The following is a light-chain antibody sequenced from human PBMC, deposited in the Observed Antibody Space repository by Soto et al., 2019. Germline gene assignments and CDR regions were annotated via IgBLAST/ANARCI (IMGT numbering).Light chain of an antibody. CDR3: QQYNSYLAT. V-gene: IGKV1-5*01. Sequence: DIQMTQSPSTLSASVGDRVTITCRASQSISSWLAWYQQKPGKAPKLLIYDASSLESGAPSRVSGSGSGTEFTLTISSLQPDGFATYYWQQYNSYLATFGQGTKVDIK. J-gene: IGKJ1*01. CDR1: QSISSW. CDR2: DAS.